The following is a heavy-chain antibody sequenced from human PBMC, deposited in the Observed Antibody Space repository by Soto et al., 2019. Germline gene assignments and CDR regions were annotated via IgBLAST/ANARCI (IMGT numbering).Heavy chain of an antibody. CDR1: GYTLTSYA. J-gene: IGHJ6*02. V-gene: IGHV1-3*01. CDR3: ARGLAVVVPAAMLPDYYYGMDV. D-gene: IGHD2-2*01. CDR2: INAGNGNT. Sequence: ASVKVSCKASGYTLTSYAMHWARQAPGQRLEWMGWINAGNGNTKYSQKFQGRVTITRDTSASTAYMELSSLRSEDTAVYYCARGLAVVVPAAMLPDYYYGMDVWGQGTTVNSP.